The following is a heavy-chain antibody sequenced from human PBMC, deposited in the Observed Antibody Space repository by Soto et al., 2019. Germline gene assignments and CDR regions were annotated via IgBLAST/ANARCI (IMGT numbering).Heavy chain of an antibody. D-gene: IGHD4-17*01. V-gene: IGHV4-30-2*01. CDR3: ARGGYGEFNDY. Sequence: SETLSLTCAVSGGSISSGGYSWSWIRQPPGKGLEWIGYIYHSGSTYYNPSLKSRVTISVDRSKNQFSLKLSSVTAADTAVYYCARGGYGEFNDYWGQGTLVTVSS. CDR2: IYHSGST. CDR1: GGSISSGGYS. J-gene: IGHJ4*02.